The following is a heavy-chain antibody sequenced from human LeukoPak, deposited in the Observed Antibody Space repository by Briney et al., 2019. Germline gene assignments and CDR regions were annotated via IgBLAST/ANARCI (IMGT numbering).Heavy chain of an antibody. CDR2: ISTRSDYI. D-gene: IGHD2-2*01. CDR3: ARLQCSSTRKSIREAYMDV. V-gene: IGHV3-21*01. J-gene: IGHJ6*03. Sequence: PGGSLRLSCIASGFTFSSYDMNWVRQAPGTGLEWVSSISTRSDYIYYGDSVKGRFTVSRDNAKNALYLQMNSLIAEDTAVYYCARLQCSSTRKSIREAYMDVWGKGTTVTVSS. CDR1: GFTFSSYD.